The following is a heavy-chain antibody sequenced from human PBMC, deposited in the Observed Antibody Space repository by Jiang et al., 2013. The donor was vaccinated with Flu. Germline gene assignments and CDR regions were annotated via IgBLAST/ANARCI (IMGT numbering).Heavy chain of an antibody. CDR3: ARENAYYYGSGSYYNPSFDY. V-gene: IGHV1-69*01. D-gene: IGHD3-10*01. Sequence: GRGLEWMGGIIPIFGTANYAQKFQGRVTITADESTSTAYMELSSLRSEDTAVYYCARENAYYYGSGSYYNPSFDYWGQGTLVTVSS. CDR2: IIPIFGTA. J-gene: IGHJ4*02.